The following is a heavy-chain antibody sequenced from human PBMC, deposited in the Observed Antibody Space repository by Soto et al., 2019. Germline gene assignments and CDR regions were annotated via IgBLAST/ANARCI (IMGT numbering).Heavy chain of an antibody. Sequence: GGSLRLSCAASGFTFSSYAMHWVRQAPGKGLEWVAVISYDGSNKYYADSVKGRFTISRDNSKNTLYLQMNSLRAEDTAVYYCARDESEYPGLVYWGQGTLVTVSS. CDR3: ARDESEYPGLVY. V-gene: IGHV3-30-3*01. CDR1: GFTFSSYA. J-gene: IGHJ4*02. CDR2: ISYDGSNK.